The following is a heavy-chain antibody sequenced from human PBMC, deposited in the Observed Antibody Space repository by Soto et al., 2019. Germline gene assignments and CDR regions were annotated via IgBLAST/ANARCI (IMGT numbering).Heavy chain of an antibody. V-gene: IGHV1-69*13. Sequence: SVKVSCKASGGTFSSYAISWVRQAPGHGLEWMGGIIPIFRTANYAQTFQGRVTMPADESTSTAYMELSSRRSEDTAVYYCARRLDFWSGSPGYYYYGMDVWGQGTTVTVSS. D-gene: IGHD3-3*01. CDR2: IIPIFRTA. CDR3: ARRLDFWSGSPGYYYYGMDV. CDR1: GGTFSSYA. J-gene: IGHJ6*02.